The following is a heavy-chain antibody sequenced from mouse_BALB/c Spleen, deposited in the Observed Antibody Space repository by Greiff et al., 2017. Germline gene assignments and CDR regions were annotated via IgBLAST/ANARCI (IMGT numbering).Heavy chain of an antibody. Sequence: VQLQQSGPELVKPGASVKISCKASGYSFTGYFMNWVKQSHGKSIEWIGRINPYNGDTFYNQKFKGEATLTVDKSASTAHMELLSLTSEDSAVYYCGKMGTTATYFDYGGQGTTLTGAS. CDR1: GYSFTGYF. V-gene: IGHV1-37*01. D-gene: IGHD1-2*01. CDR3: GKMGTTATYFDY. CDR2: INPYNGDT. J-gene: IGHJ2*01.